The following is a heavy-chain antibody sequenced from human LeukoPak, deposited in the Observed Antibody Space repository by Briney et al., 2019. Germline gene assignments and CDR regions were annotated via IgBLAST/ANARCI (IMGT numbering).Heavy chain of an antibody. J-gene: IGHJ1*01. Sequence: PGGSLRLSCAASGFTFSDYYMSWIRQATGEGLVWVSRIDPAGSTTNYADSVKGRFTTSRDNSLNTLFLQMNSLRVEDTAVYYCASARESCIGSTCYEYFHHWGQGTPLTVSS. D-gene: IGHD2-2*01. CDR3: ASARESCIGSTCYEYFHH. V-gene: IGHV3-74*01. CDR2: IDPAGSTT. CDR1: GFTFSDYY.